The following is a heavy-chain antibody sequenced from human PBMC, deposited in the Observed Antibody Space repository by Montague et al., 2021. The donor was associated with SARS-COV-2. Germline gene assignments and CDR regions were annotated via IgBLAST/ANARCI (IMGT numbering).Heavy chain of an antibody. V-gene: IGHV4-61*01. Sequence: SETLSLTCTVSGGSVSSGSYYWSWIRQPPGKRLEWIGYINYSGSTNYNPSLKSRVTISVDMSRSQFSLKLRSVTAADTAIYYCARPGRAPFHYAMDVWGQGTTVTVSS. CDR1: GGSVSSGSYY. CDR2: INYSGST. J-gene: IGHJ6*02. D-gene: IGHD2/OR15-2a*01. CDR3: ARPGRAPFHYAMDV.